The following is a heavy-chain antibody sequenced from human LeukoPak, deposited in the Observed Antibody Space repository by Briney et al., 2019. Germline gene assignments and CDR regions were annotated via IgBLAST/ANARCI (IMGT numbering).Heavy chain of an antibody. Sequence: PSETLSLTCTVSGGSISSGSYYWSWIRQPAGKGLEWIGRIYTSGSTNYNPSLKSRVTMSVDTSKNQFSLKLSSVTAADTAVYYCARGVGTMVRGSSNWFDPWGQGTLVTVSS. CDR1: GGSISSGSYY. J-gene: IGHJ5*02. D-gene: IGHD3-10*01. V-gene: IGHV4-61*02. CDR3: ARGVGTMVRGSSNWFDP. CDR2: IYTSGST.